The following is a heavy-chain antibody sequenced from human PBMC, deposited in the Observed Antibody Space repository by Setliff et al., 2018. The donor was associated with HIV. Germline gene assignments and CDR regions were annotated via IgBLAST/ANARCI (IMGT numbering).Heavy chain of an antibody. CDR1: GDNFNNVA. CDR3: TNRGGSGTNVGNWFDP. CDR2: ILPIFDAT. J-gene: IGHJ5*02. D-gene: IGHD3-10*01. V-gene: IGHV1-69*13. Sequence: SVKVSCKASGDNFNNVAFNWVRQAPGQGLEWMGGILPIFDATDYAQKFQGRLTLTAVQSENSVYMELSSLRSDDTAVYYCTNRGGSGTNVGNWFDPWGQGTLVTVSS.